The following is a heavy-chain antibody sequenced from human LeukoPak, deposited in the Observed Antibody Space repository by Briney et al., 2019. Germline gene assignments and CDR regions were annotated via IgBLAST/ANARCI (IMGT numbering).Heavy chain of an antibody. CDR1: GGSISNSNYY. V-gene: IGHV4-39*07. CDR3: ARDRAHRATDQGPYWYFDL. D-gene: IGHD3-10*01. Sequence: SETLSLTCTVSGGSISNSNYYWGWIRQPPGKGLEWIGSIYYSGSTYYNPSLKSRVTISVDTSKNQFSLKLSSVTAADTAVYYCARDRAHRATDQGPYWYFDLWGRGTLVTVSS. J-gene: IGHJ2*01. CDR2: IYYSGST.